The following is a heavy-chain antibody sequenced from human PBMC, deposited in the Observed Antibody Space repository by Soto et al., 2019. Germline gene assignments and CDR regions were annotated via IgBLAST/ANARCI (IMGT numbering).Heavy chain of an antibody. D-gene: IGHD3-22*01. Sequence: HPGGSLRLSCAASGFTVSSNYMSWVRQAPGKGLEWVSVIYSGGSTYYADSVKGRFTISRDNSKNTLYLQMNSLRAEDTAVYYCAREGYDGLGDYYGMDVWGQGTTVTVSS. V-gene: IGHV3-53*01. CDR1: GFTVSSNY. J-gene: IGHJ6*02. CDR2: IYSGGST. CDR3: AREGYDGLGDYYGMDV.